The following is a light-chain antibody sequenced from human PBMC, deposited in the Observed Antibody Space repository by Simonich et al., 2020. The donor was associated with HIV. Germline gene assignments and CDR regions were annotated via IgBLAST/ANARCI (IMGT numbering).Light chain of an antibody. V-gene: IGKV1-8*01. CDR1: QGIRSF. Sequence: AIRMTQSPSSLSASIGDRITITCRASQGIRSFLAWYQQKARKAPKLLIYAASTLQSGVPSRFSGSGSGTDFTLTISLQSEDSATYYCQQYYSYPLTFGGGTKVEIK. CDR2: AAS. CDR3: QQYYSYPLT. J-gene: IGKJ4*01.